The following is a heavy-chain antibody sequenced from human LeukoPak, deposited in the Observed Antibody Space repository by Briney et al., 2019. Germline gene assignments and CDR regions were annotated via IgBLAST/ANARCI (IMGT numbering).Heavy chain of an antibody. Sequence: PGRSLRLSCAASGFTFSSYGMYWVRQAPGKGLEWVAVISYDGSKKYYAESVKGRFIISRDNPKNTVYLEMNSLRAEDTAVYYCTKRGVGVAATEGNYAMDVWGQGTTVTVSS. J-gene: IGHJ6*02. CDR2: ISYDGSKK. V-gene: IGHV3-30*18. CDR1: GFTFSSYG. D-gene: IGHD6-25*01. CDR3: TKRGVGVAATEGNYAMDV.